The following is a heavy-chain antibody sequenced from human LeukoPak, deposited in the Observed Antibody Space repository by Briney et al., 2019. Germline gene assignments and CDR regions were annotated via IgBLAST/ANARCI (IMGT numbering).Heavy chain of an antibody. CDR1: GFTFSSYD. CDR2: IGTAGDT. D-gene: IGHD3-3*01. J-gene: IGHJ3*02. V-gene: IGHV3-13*01. Sequence: GGSLRLSYAASGFTFSSYDMHWVRQATGKGLEWVSAIGTAGDTYYPGSVKGRFTISRENAKNSLYLQMNSLRAGDTAVYYCARHSQTTGYYDFWSGYYIGDAFDIWGQGTMVTVSS. CDR3: ARHSQTTGYYDFWSGYYIGDAFDI.